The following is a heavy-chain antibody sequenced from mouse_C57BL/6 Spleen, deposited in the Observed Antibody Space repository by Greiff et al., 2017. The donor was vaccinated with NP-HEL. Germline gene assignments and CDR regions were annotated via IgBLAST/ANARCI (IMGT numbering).Heavy chain of an antibody. Sequence: QVQLQQSGPELVKPGASVKISCKASGYSFTSYYIHWVKQRPGQGLEWIGWIYPGSGNTKYNEKFKGKATLTADTSSSTAYMQLSSLTSEDSAVYYCARRGTTDYFDYWGQGTTLTVSS. V-gene: IGHV1-66*01. CDR2: IYPGSGNT. D-gene: IGHD1-1*01. CDR3: ARRGTTDYFDY. J-gene: IGHJ2*01. CDR1: GYSFTSYY.